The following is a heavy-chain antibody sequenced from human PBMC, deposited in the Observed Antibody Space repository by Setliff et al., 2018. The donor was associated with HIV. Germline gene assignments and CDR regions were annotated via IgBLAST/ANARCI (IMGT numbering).Heavy chain of an antibody. D-gene: IGHD3-3*01. CDR2: IYTSGST. V-gene: IGHV4-59*01. J-gene: IGHJ4*02. CDR1: GGSIRSFF. Sequence: SETLSLTCTVSGGSIRSFFWSWIRQPPGKGLEWIGYIYTSGSTNYNPSLKSRVTISVDTSENQFSLKLTSVTAADTAIYYCARGVNFDYWGQGTQVTVSS. CDR3: ARGVNFDY.